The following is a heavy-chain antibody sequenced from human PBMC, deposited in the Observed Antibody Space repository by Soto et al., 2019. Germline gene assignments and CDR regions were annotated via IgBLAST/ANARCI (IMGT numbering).Heavy chain of an antibody. CDR1: GGTFSSYA. J-gene: IGHJ3*02. Sequence: QVQLVQSGAEVKKSGSSVKVSCKASGGTFSSYAISWVRQAPGQGLEWMGGIIPIFGTANYAQKFQGRVTITADESTSTAYMELSSLRSEDTAVYYCARGDVVVPAHPYDAFDIWGQGTMVTVSS. D-gene: IGHD2-2*01. CDR2: IIPIFGTA. CDR3: ARGDVVVPAHPYDAFDI. V-gene: IGHV1-69*01.